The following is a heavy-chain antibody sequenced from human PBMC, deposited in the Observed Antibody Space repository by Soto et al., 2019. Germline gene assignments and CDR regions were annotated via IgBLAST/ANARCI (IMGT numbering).Heavy chain of an antibody. CDR1: GVSFSSYS. CDR2: IIPMFGTP. Sequence: QVQLVQSGAEVKKPGSSVKVSCRSSGVSFSSYSFSWVRQAPGQGLEWMGGIIPMFGTPKYAEKFQDRVTITADGFTGSVYMELRSLRSEDTALYYCAGRYCSGGSGRFDPWGQGTLVTVSS. V-gene: IGHV1-69*01. J-gene: IGHJ5*02. CDR3: AGRYCSGGSGRFDP. D-gene: IGHD2-15*01.